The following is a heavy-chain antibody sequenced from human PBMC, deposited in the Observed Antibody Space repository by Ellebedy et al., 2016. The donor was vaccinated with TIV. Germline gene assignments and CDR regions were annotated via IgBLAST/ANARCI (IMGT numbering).Heavy chain of an antibody. CDR1: GFTFSTYN. Sequence: GGSLRLSCAASGFTFSTYNMNWVRQAPGKGLEWVSSISSSSSYIYYADSLKGRFTISRDNAENSLYLQMNSLRAEDTAVYYCARALDMVATKTFYYYSGMDVWGQGTTVTVSS. D-gene: IGHD5-12*01. CDR2: ISSSSSYI. CDR3: ARALDMVATKTFYYYSGMDV. V-gene: IGHV3-21*01. J-gene: IGHJ6*02.